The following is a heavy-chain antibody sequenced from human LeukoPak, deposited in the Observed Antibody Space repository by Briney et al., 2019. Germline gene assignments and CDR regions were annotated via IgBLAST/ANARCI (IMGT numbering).Heavy chain of an antibody. J-gene: IGHJ6*03. D-gene: IGHD1-1*01. CDR3: ARGRVSSSTWYSTYYYYFYMDV. CDR1: DDSITMYY. V-gene: IGHV4-59*01. Sequence: PSETLSLTCSVSDDSITMYYWTWIRQPPGKGLEWIGYVDHTGSTNFNPSLNGRVSISRDTTKNLFSLRLRSVTAADTAVYFCARGRVSSSTWYSTYYYYFYMDVWGKGTTVTISS. CDR2: VDHTGST.